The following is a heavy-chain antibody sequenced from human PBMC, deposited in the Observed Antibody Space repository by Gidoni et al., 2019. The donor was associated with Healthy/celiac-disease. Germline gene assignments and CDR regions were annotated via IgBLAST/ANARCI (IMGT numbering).Heavy chain of an antibody. V-gene: IGHV3-21*01. CDR1: GSTFSSDS. Sequence: EVQLVESGGGLVKPGGSLRLSCAASGSTFSSDSMNWVRQAPGKGLEWFSSSSSSSSYIYYADAVKGRCTISRDNAKNSLYLQMNSLRAEDTAVYDCARAIAAAGPRHGWFDPWGQGTMVTVSS. J-gene: IGHJ5*02. CDR3: ARAIAAAGPRHGWFDP. D-gene: IGHD6-13*01. CDR2: SSSSSSYI.